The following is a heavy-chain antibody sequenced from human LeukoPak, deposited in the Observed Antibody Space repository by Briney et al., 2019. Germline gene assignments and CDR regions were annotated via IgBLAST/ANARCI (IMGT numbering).Heavy chain of an antibody. V-gene: IGHV3-48*03. CDR3: AGGRPEFFGSGTYLND. CDR2: ISSSGTTI. D-gene: IGHD3-10*01. CDR1: GFSVSTYE. J-gene: IGHJ4*02. Sequence: GGSLRLSCAASGFSVSTYEMNWVRQAPGKGLECVSYISSSGTTISYADSVEGRFTISRDNAKNSLYLEMNSLRVEDTAVYYCAGGRPEFFGSGTYLNDWGQGTLVTVSS.